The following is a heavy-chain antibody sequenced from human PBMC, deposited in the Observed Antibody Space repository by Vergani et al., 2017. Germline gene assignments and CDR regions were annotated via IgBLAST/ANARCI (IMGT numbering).Heavy chain of an antibody. Sequence: QVQLVQSGAEVKKPGSSVKVSCKASGGTFSSYAISWVRQAPGQGLEWMGGIIPIFGRANYAQKVQGRVTITADESTSTAYMELSSLRSEDTAVYYCAREGVGYCSGGSCNWFDPWGQGTLVTVSS. CDR3: AREGVGYCSGGSCNWFDP. J-gene: IGHJ5*02. D-gene: IGHD2-15*01. CDR2: IIPIFGRA. V-gene: IGHV1-69*12. CDR1: GGTFSSYA.